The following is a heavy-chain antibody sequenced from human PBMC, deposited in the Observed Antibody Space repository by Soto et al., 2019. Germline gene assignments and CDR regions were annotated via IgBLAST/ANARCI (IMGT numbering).Heavy chain of an antibody. V-gene: IGHV4-59*01. CDR2: IHYSGST. J-gene: IGHJ6*03. CDR3: ARVIGGYDRNYYYYYMDV. CDR1: GGSITGYY. D-gene: IGHD5-12*01. Sequence: SETLSLTCTVSGGSITGYYWSWIRQPPGKGQEWIGYIHYSGSTDYNPSIKSRVNISVDTSKNQFSLKLSSVTAADKAVYFFARVIGGYDRNYYYYYMDVWGKGTTVTVS.